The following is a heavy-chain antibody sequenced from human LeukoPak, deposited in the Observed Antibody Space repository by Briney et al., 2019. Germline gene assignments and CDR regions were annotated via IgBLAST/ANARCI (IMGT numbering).Heavy chain of an antibody. CDR3: ARAPLLWFGELLYVPDYYYGMDV. CDR2: ISAYNGNT. J-gene: IGHJ6*02. V-gene: IGHV1-18*01. D-gene: IGHD3-10*01. Sequence: ASVKVSCKASGYTFTSYGISWVRQAPGQGLEWMGWISAYNGNTNYAQKLQGRVTMTTDTSTCTAYMELRSLRSDDTAVYYCARAPLLWFGELLYVPDYYYGMDVWGQGTTVTVSS. CDR1: GYTFTSYG.